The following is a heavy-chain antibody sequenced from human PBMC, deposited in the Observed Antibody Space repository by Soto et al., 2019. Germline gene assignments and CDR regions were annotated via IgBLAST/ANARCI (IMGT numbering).Heavy chain of an antibody. J-gene: IGHJ4*02. V-gene: IGHV3-30*18. CDR1: GFTFSSYG. Sequence: QVLLVESGGGVVQHGRSLRLSCAASGFTFSSYGIHWVRQAPGKGLEWVAVISYDGSGKEYADSVKGRFTSSRDNSKNTVYLQMNSLRVDDTSIYYCAKSDYSDFFFDSWGRGTLVTVTS. D-gene: IGHD4-17*01. CDR2: ISYDGSGK. CDR3: AKSDYSDFFFDS.